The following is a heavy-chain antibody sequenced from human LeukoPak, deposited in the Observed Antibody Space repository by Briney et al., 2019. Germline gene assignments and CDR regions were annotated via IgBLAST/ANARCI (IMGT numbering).Heavy chain of an antibody. V-gene: IGHV4-4*02. CDR1: GGSISSSNW. D-gene: IGHD5-12*01. J-gene: IGHJ4*02. Sequence: PSGTLSLTCAVSGGSISSSNWWSWVRQPPGKGLEWIGEIYHSGSTNYNPSLKSRVSISVDTSQNQFSLRLTSATAADTAVYYCARSGYDQNYYFDYWGQGTLVTVSS. CDR2: IYHSGST. CDR3: ARSGYDQNYYFDY.